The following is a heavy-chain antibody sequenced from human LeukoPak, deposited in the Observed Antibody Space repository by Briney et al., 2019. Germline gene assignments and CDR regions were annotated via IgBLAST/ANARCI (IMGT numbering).Heavy chain of an antibody. V-gene: IGHV4-59*01. CDR1: GGSFSGYY. J-gene: IGHJ4*02. Sequence: SETLSLTCAVYGGSFSGYYWSWIRQPPGKGLEWIGYIYYSGSTNYNPSLKSRVTIPVDTSKNQFSLKLSSVTAADTAVYYCARDVRYSSRPYYFDYWGQGTLVTVSS. CDR3: ARDVRYSSRPYYFDY. CDR2: IYYSGST. D-gene: IGHD6-13*01.